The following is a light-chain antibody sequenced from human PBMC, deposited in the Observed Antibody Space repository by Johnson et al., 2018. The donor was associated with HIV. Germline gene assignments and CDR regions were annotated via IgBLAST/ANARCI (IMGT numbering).Light chain of an antibody. CDR1: SSNIGNNY. CDR3: GTWESSLSGTDV. Sequence: QLVLTQPPSVSAAPGQKVTISCSGSSSNIGNNYVSWYQQLPGTAPKLLIYENNKRPSGIPDRFSGSKSGTSATLCITGLQTGDEAEYYCGTWESSLSGTDVFGTGTKVTVL. CDR2: ENN. J-gene: IGLJ1*01. V-gene: IGLV1-51*02.